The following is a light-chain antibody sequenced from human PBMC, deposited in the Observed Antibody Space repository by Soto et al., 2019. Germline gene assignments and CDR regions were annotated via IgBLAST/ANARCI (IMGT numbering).Light chain of an antibody. V-gene: IGKV3-15*01. Sequence: EIVMTQSPATLSVSPGERATLSCRASQSVSSNLAWYQQKPGQAPRLLIYGASTRATGIPARFSGSGSGTEFTLTISSLQSEDFAVYYCQQYNNWPRRTLGPGTKVDIK. CDR3: QQYNNWPRRT. J-gene: IGKJ3*01. CDR1: QSVSSN. CDR2: GAS.